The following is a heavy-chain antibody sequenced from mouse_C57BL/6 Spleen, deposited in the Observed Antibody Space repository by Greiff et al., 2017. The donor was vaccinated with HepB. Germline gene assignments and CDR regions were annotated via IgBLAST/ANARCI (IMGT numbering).Heavy chain of an antibody. D-gene: IGHD4-1*01. CDR2: ISNLAYSI. CDR1: GFTFSDYG. Sequence: EVQLVESGGGLVQPGGSLKLSCAASGFTFSDYGMAWVRQAPRKGPEWVAFISNLAYSIYYADTVTGRFTIPRANAKNTLYLELSSLRSEDTAMYYCASRHNELGHFDYWGQGTTLTVSS. V-gene: IGHV5-15*01. J-gene: IGHJ2*01. CDR3: ASRHNELGHFDY.